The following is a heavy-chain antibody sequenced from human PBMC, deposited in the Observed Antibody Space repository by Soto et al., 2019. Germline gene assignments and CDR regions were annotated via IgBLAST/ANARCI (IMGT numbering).Heavy chain of an antibody. Sequence: EVQLLESGGGLVQPGGSLRLSCAASGFTFSSYAMSWVRQAPGKGLEWVSAISGSGGSTYYADSVKGRFTISRDNSKNELYLRRNSGRAEDTAVYYCAKDPEAGEKRRRMDLWGQGTTVTVFS. CDR3: AKDPEAGEKRRRMDL. V-gene: IGHV3-23*01. CDR1: GFTFSSYA. D-gene: IGHD7-27*01. CDR2: ISGSGGST. J-gene: IGHJ6*01.